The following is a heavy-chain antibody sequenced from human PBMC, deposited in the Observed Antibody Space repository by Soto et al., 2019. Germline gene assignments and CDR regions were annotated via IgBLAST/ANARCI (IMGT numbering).Heavy chain of an antibody. D-gene: IGHD2-15*01. Sequence: ASVKVSFKASGYTFTSYDINWVRQATGQGLEWMGWMNPNSGNTGYAQKFQGRVTMTRNTSISTAYMELSSLRSEDTAVYYCARLLRVVVADYWGQGTLVTVSS. V-gene: IGHV1-8*01. CDR2: MNPNSGNT. CDR3: ARLLRVVVADY. J-gene: IGHJ4*02. CDR1: GYTFTSYD.